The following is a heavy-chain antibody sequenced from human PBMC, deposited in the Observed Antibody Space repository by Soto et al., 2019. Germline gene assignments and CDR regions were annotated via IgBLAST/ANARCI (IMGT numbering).Heavy chain of an antibody. CDR2: INAGNGNT. CDR3: ARDRVYIGGSYREYYSYMDV. J-gene: IGHJ6*03. V-gene: IGHV1-3*01. Sequence: ASVKVSCKASGGTFSSYAMHWVHQAPGQRLEWMGWINAGNGNTKYSQKFQGRVTITRDTSASTAYMELSSLRSEDTAVYYCARDRVYIGGSYREYYSYMDVWGKGTTVPVSS. D-gene: IGHD3-16*02. CDR1: GGTFSSYA.